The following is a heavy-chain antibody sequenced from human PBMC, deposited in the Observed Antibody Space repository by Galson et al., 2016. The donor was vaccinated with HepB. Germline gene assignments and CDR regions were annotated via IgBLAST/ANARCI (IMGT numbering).Heavy chain of an antibody. Sequence: SLRLSCAASGFTFGDSYMSWIRQAPGKGLEWVSYITSSGKTKYYADSVKGRFTVSRDNTKNSVSLEMRRLTVEDTAVYFCARLNYSMPYFYGLDVWGQGTTVSVFS. V-gene: IGHV3-11*01. CDR2: ITSSGKTK. J-gene: IGHJ6*02. CDR3: ARLNYSMPYFYGLDV. D-gene: IGHD2/OR15-2a*01. CDR1: GFTFGDSY.